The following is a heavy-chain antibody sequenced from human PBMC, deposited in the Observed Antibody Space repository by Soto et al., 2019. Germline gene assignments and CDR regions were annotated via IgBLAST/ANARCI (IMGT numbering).Heavy chain of an antibody. D-gene: IGHD3-10*02. CDR3: ARGKMGHSMYPFDP. CDR2: IYYSGST. Sequence: QVQLQESGPGLVKPSQTLSLTCTVSGGSISSGGYYWSWIRQHPGKGLEWIGYIYYSGSTYYNPCLKSRVTISVDTSKNQFSLKLSSVTAADTAVYYCARGKMGHSMYPFDPWGQGTLVTVSS. J-gene: IGHJ5*02. CDR1: GGSISSGGYY. V-gene: IGHV4-31*03.